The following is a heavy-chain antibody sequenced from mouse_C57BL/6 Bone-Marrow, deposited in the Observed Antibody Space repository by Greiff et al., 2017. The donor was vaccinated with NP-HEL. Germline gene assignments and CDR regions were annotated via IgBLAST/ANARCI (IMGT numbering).Heavy chain of an antibody. CDR1: GYSFTGYY. CDR3: ARRYYSNFAWFAY. D-gene: IGHD2-5*01. CDR2: INPSTGGT. V-gene: IGHV1-43*01. J-gene: IGHJ3*01. Sequence: EVQLQQSGPELVKPGASVKISCKASGYSFTGYYMHWVKQSSEKSLEWIGEINPSTGGTSYNQKFKGKATLTVDKSSSTAYMQLKSLTSEDSAVYYCARRYYSNFAWFAYWGQGTLVTVSA.